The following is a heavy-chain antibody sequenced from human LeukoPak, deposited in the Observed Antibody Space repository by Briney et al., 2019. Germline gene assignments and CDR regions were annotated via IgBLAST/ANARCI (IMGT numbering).Heavy chain of an antibody. D-gene: IGHD3-10*01. V-gene: IGHV4-34*01. CDR3: AREGLWFGELFDY. J-gene: IGHJ4*02. Sequence: SETLSLTCAVYGGSFSGYYWSWIRQPPGKGLXXIGEINHSGSTNXXPSXXXRVTISVDTSKNQFSLKLSSVTAADTAVYYCAREGLWFGELFDYWGQGTLVTVSS. CDR1: GGSFSGYY. CDR2: INHSGST.